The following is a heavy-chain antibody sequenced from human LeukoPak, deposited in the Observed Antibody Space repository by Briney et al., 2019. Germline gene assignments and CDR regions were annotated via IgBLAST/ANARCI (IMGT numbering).Heavy chain of an antibody. CDR1: GGSISSYY. Sequence: SETLSLTCSVSGGSISSYYWSWIRQPAGKGLEWIGRIYASGSTNYNPSLKSRVTMSVDTSKNEFSLKLSAVTAADTAVYFSASGHYGFFDYWGQGTLVTVSS. V-gene: IGHV4-4*07. D-gene: IGHD3-10*01. CDR2: IYASGST. CDR3: ASGHYGFFDY. J-gene: IGHJ4*02.